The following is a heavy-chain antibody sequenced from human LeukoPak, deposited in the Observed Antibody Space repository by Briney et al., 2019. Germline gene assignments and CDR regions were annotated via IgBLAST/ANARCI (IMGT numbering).Heavy chain of an antibody. CDR1: GYTFTSYA. J-gene: IGHJ5*02. D-gene: IGHD6-19*01. Sequence: ASVKVSCKASGYTFTSYAMNWVRQAPGQGLEWMGWMNPNSGNTGYAQKFQGRVTITRDTSASTAYMELSSLRSEDTAVYYCARPRPPMYSSGPGYWFDPWGQGTLVTVSS. V-gene: IGHV1-8*03. CDR3: ARPRPPMYSSGPGYWFDP. CDR2: MNPNSGNT.